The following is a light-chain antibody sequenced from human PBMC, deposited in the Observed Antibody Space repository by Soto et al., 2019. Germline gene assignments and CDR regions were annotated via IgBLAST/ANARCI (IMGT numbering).Light chain of an antibody. J-gene: IGKJ3*01. CDR1: QSVRNTY. Sequence: EIVLTQSPATLSLSPGERATLSCRASQSVRNTYLAWYQQKPGQAPRLLIYDASSRATGIPDRFSGSGSGTDFTLTISRLEPEDFAVYYCQQYGSSPGLITFGPGTKVDIK. V-gene: IGKV3-20*01. CDR2: DAS. CDR3: QQYGSSPGLIT.